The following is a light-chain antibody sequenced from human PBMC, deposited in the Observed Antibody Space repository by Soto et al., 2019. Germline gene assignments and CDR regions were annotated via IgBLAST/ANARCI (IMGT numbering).Light chain of an antibody. CDR3: QQYGDWPLT. Sequence: EIEMTQSPVTLSVSPGERATLSCRASQSVRNTYLAWYQQKPGQAPRLLISGLSTRAAGIPARFSGSGSGTEFTLTISSLQSEDFAVYYCQQYGDWPLTFGGGTKVEIK. J-gene: IGKJ4*01. CDR1: QSVRNTY. CDR2: GLS. V-gene: IGKV3-15*01.